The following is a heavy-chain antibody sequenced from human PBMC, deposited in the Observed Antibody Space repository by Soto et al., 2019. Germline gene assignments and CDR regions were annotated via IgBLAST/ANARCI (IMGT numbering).Heavy chain of an antibody. J-gene: IGHJ5*02. V-gene: IGHV3-23*01. CDR3: VKNSGWFNT. CDR2: IDGSGGIT. D-gene: IGHD3-10*01. CDR1: GFTFGTTD. Sequence: PWGSLRLSCAASGFTFGTTDMSCVRQAPWEGLEWVSTIDGSGGITYYADSVKGRITISRDNSRNTVYLQMNSLRGDDTALYYCVKNSGWFNTWGQGALVTVSS.